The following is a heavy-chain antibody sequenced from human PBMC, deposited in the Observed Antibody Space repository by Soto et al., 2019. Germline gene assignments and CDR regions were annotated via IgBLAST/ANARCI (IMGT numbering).Heavy chain of an antibody. Sequence: GGSLRLSCAASGFTFSDYYMSWIRQAPGKGLEWVSYISSSSSYTNYADSVKGRFTISRDNAKNSLYLQMNSLRAEDTAVYYCARVASGRYYSYFDYWGQGTLVTVSS. V-gene: IGHV3-11*06. D-gene: IGHD1-26*01. CDR2: ISSSSSYT. CDR3: ARVASGRYYSYFDY. CDR1: GFTFSDYY. J-gene: IGHJ4*02.